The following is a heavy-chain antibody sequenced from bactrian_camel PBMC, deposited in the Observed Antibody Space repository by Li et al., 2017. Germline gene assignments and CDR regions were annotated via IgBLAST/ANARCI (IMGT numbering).Heavy chain of an antibody. CDR1: GFEFSKYD. V-gene: IGHV3S40*01. Sequence: VQLVESGGGLVQPGGSLRLSCTASGFEFSKYDMTWVRQARGKGLEWVSSINRAGVNTYYTDSVKGRFTISRDNAKNTLYLQMDSLKPEDTAMYYCAAGGSRRCPWWLLRATYNFWGQGTQVTVS. J-gene: IGHJ4*01. CDR2: INRAGVNT. D-gene: IGHD2*01. CDR3: AAGGSRRCPWWLLRATYNF.